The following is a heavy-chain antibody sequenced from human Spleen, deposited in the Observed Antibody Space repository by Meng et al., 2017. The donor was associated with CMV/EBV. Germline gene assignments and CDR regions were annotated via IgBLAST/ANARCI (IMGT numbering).Heavy chain of an antibody. J-gene: IGHJ3*02. CDR2: IYSGGTI. D-gene: IGHD3-10*01. CDR1: GFSVRSDY. Sequence: GESLKISCAVFGFSVRSDYMNWVRQAPGKGLEWVSVIYSGGTIHYADSVKGRFTISRDNSMNTLHLQMDSLRAEDTAVYYCARANRIIMGREVIRGFDIWGQGTMVTVSS. V-gene: IGHV3-53*01. CDR3: ARANRIIMGREVIRGFDI.